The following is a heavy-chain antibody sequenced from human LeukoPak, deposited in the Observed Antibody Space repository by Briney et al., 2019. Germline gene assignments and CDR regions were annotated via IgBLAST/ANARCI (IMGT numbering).Heavy chain of an antibody. Sequence: GGSLRLSCAASEFNFRNSAMHWVRQAPGKGLEWVSVISFSGSNKYYADSVKGRFTISRDNSNHTLYLQMSSLRAEDTAMYYCAMRGTEWNFDFWGKGTLVSVSS. J-gene: IGHJ4*02. CDR1: EFNFRNSA. CDR2: ISFSGSNK. D-gene: IGHD3-3*01. CDR3: AMRGTEWNFDF. V-gene: IGHV3-30-3*01.